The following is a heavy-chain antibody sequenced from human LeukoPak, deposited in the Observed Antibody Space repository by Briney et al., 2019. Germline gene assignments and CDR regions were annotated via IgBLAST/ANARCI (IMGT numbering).Heavy chain of an antibody. Sequence: XRXAAXEXXXXMRWINACNGNTTYSQKFQRRVTITRDPSASTAYMELSSLRSEVTSVYYCAHGSGYTLDAFDIWGQGTMVTVSS. CDR3: AHGSGYTLDAFDI. J-gene: IGHJ3*02. D-gene: IGHD3-22*01. V-gene: IGHV1-3*01. CDR2: INACNGNT.